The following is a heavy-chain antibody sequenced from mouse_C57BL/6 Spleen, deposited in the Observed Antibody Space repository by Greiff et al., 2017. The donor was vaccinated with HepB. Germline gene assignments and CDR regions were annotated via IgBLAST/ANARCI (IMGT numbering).Heavy chain of an antibody. J-gene: IGHJ2*01. V-gene: IGHV3-6*01. Sequence: EVQLVESGPGLVKPSQSLSLTCSVTGYSITSGYYWNWIRQFPGNKLEWMGYISYDGSNNYNPSLKNRISITRDTSKNQFFLKLNSVTTEDTATYYCARDQTTVSYFDYWGQGTTLTVSS. CDR1: GYSITSGYY. CDR2: ISYDGSN. CDR3: ARDQTTVSYFDY. D-gene: IGHD1-1*01.